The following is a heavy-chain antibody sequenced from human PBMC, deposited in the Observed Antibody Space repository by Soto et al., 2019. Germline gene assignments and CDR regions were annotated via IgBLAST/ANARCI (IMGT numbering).Heavy chain of an antibody. CDR2: IYSGGST. J-gene: IGHJ5*02. CDR1: GFTVSSKY. Sequence: EVQLVESGGGLVQPGGSLRLSCVASGFTVSSKYMSWVRQAPGKGLEWVSVIYSGGSTYYADSVKGRFTISRDNSKNTLYLRMTSLRAEDTAVYYFAREVLPWFGEAPPPWGQGTLVIVSS. V-gene: IGHV3-66*01. D-gene: IGHD3-10*01. CDR3: AREVLPWFGEAPPP.